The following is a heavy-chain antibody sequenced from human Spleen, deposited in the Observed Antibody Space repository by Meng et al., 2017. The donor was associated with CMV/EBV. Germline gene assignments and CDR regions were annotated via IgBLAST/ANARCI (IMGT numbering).Heavy chain of an antibody. CDR2: IIPILGIA. D-gene: IGHD6-13*01. Sequence: GTFSSYAISWVRQAPGQVLEWMGGIIPILGIANYAQKFQGRVTITADKSTSTAYMELSSLRSEDTAVYYCARRGIAAAGTDGWFDPWGQGTLVTVSS. J-gene: IGHJ5*02. CDR3: ARRGIAAAGTDGWFDP. CDR1: GTFSSYA. V-gene: IGHV1-69*10.